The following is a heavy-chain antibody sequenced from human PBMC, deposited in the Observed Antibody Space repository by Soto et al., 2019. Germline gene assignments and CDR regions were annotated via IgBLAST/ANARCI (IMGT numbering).Heavy chain of an antibody. CDR3: ARDLPIITMVRRDYYYGMDV. CDR1: GYTFTSYG. CDR2: ISAYNGNT. Sequence: ASVKVSCKASGYTFTSYGISWVRQAPGQGLEWMGWISAYNGNTNYAQKLQGRVTMTTDTSTSTAYMELRSLRSDDTAVYYCARDLPIITMVRRDYYYGMDVWGQGTTVTVSS. V-gene: IGHV1-18*04. J-gene: IGHJ6*02. D-gene: IGHD3-10*01.